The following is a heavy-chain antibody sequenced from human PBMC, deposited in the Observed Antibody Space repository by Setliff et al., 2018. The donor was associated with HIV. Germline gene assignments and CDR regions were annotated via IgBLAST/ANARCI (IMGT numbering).Heavy chain of an antibody. J-gene: IGHJ4*02. CDR1: GGSIRGYY. CDR2: IYDAGWT. V-gene: IGHV4-4*07. CDR3: ARSIYGSGSHPFDS. Sequence: LSLTCTVSGGSIRGYYWSWIRQSAGKRVEWIGRIYDAGWTTYNPSLESRVTMSVDTSKDQFSLSLSSVTAADTAMYYCARSIYGSGSHPFDSWGQGTLVTVSS. D-gene: IGHD3-10*01.